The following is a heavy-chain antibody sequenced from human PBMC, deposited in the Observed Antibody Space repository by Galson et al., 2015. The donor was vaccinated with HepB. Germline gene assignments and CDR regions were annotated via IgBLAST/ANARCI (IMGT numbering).Heavy chain of an antibody. Sequence: SLRLSCAASGFTFSSYGMHWVRQAPGKGLEWVAFIRYDGSNKYYADSVKGRFTISRDNSKNTLYLQMNSLRAEDTAVYYCAKGGAYGSGRSYYYYGMDVWGQGTTVTVSS. CDR1: GFTFSSYG. D-gene: IGHD3-10*01. CDR2: IRYDGSNK. CDR3: AKGGAYGSGRSYYYYGMDV. J-gene: IGHJ6*02. V-gene: IGHV3-30*02.